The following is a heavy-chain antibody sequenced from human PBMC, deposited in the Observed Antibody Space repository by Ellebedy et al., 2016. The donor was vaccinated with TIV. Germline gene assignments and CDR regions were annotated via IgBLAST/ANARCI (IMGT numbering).Heavy chain of an antibody. CDR3: ARGGRGSGISSLLRGYYYGMDV. J-gene: IGHJ6*02. Sequence: GESLKISCAASGFTFSSYSMNWVRQAPGKGLEWVSYLSSSSSTIYYADSVKGRFTISRDNAKNSLYLQMNSLGADDTAVYYCARGGRGSGISSLLRGYYYGMDVWGQGTTVTVFS. D-gene: IGHD3-10*01. CDR2: LSSSSSTI. CDR1: GFTFSSYS. V-gene: IGHV3-48*01.